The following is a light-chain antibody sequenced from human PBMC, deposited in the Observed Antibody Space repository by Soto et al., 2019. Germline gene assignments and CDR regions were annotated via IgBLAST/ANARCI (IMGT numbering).Light chain of an antibody. CDR3: QQYGSSPRT. Sequence: EIVMTQSPVTLSVSPGEKATLSCRASQSVGRNLAWCQQRPGQAPRLLIYDASTRADGIPARFSGIGSGTEFTLNISSPQSEDFAVYYCQQYGSSPRTFGQGTKVEIK. CDR2: DAS. V-gene: IGKV3-15*01. CDR1: QSVGRN. J-gene: IGKJ1*01.